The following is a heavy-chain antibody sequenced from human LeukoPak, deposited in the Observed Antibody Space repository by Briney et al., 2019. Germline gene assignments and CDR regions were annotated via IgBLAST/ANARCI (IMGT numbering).Heavy chain of an antibody. V-gene: IGHV4-39*07. D-gene: IGHD3-3*01. Sequence: SETLSLTCTVSGGSISSNNYYWGWIRLPPGKGLEWIGSIYYSGITHYNPSLKSRLTMSIDTSRRQISLKLNSVTAADTAIYFCAGGTIFRMVSQFYFDYWGQGSMVTVSS. CDR2: IYYSGIT. J-gene: IGHJ4*02. CDR1: GGSISSNNYY. CDR3: AGGTIFRMVSQFYFDY.